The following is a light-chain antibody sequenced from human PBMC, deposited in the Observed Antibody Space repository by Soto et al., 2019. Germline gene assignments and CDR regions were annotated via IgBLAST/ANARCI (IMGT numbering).Light chain of an antibody. Sequence: QSVLTQPPSASGSPGQSVTISCAGTSSDVGGYNYVSWYQQYPGKVPKLMIYEVSERPSGVPDRFSGSKSGNTAFLTVSGLQAEDEADYYCISYTGSSTSYVFGSGTKVTVL. CDR3: ISYTGSSTSYV. CDR2: EVS. J-gene: IGLJ1*01. V-gene: IGLV2-8*01. CDR1: SSDVGGYNY.